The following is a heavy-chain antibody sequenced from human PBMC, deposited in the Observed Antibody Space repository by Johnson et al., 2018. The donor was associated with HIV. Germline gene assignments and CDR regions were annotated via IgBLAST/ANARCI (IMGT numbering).Heavy chain of an antibody. CDR3: AKDRTSAQSAFDI. Sequence: RFTISRDNSKNTLYLQMNSLRAEDTAVYYCAKDRTSAQSAFDIWGQGTMVTVSS. V-gene: IGHV3-23*01. D-gene: IGHD1-1*01. J-gene: IGHJ3*02.